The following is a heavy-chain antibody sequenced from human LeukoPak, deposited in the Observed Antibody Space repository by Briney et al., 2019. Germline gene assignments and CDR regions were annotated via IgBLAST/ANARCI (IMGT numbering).Heavy chain of an antibody. CDR2: ISSSSSYI. CDR1: GFTFSSYS. CDR3: ARENSQLWKLVYFDY. Sequence: GGSLRLSCAASGFTFSSYSMNWVRQAPGKGLEWVSSISSSSSYIYYADSVKGRFTISRDNAKNSLYLQMNTLRAEDTAVYYCARENSQLWKLVYFDYWGQGTLVTVSS. J-gene: IGHJ4*02. D-gene: IGHD5-18*01. V-gene: IGHV3-21*01.